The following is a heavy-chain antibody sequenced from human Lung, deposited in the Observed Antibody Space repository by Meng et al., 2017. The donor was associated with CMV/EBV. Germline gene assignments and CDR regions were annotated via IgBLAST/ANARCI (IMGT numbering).Heavy chain of an antibody. Sequence: QLPVAEAGPGQVQPSATLSRTCSVSGGSISSSSYYWGWIRQSPGKGLEWIGSIYFSGNTYYNPSLKSRVTMSVGTAQNKFSLTLRSVTAADTAVYYCVTETGYNYDNWGQGALVTVS. CDR1: GGSISSSSYY. CDR2: IYFSGNT. CDR3: VTETGYNYDN. J-gene: IGHJ4*02. D-gene: IGHD5-24*01. V-gene: IGHV4-39*07.